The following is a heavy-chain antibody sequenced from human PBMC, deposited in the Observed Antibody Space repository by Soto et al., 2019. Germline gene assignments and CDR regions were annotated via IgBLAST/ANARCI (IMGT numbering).Heavy chain of an antibody. CDR2: TYYRSKWYN. Sequence: SQTLSLTCVISGDSVSSNSAAWNWIRHSPSRGLEWLGRTYYRSKWYNDYAVSVKSRITINPDTSKNQFSLQLNSVTPEDTAVYYCAREIAAAGKQKIDYWGQGTLVTVSS. CDR1: GDSVSSNSAA. V-gene: IGHV6-1*01. D-gene: IGHD6-13*01. CDR3: AREIAAAGKQKIDY. J-gene: IGHJ4*02.